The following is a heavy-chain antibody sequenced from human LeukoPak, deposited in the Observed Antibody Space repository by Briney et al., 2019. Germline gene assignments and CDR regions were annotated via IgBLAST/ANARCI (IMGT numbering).Heavy chain of an antibody. CDR2: ISGSGGST. D-gene: IGHD3-22*01. J-gene: IGHJ4*02. Sequence: GGSLRLSCAASGFTFSSYAMSWVRQAPGNGLQSVSAISGSGGSTYYADSVKGRFTISRDNSKNTLYLQMNSLRAEDTAVYYCAKEMGYYMGNYFDYWGQGTLVTVSS. V-gene: IGHV3-23*01. CDR3: AKEMGYYMGNYFDY. CDR1: GFTFSSYA.